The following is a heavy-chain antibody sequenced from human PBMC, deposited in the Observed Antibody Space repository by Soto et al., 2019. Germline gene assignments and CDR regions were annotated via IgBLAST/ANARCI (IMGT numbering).Heavy chain of an antibody. CDR1: GFPFSGYA. Sequence: EVQLLESGGGLIQPGGSLTLSCVASGFPFSGYAMTWVRQAPGKGLEWVSGVGGSGVDTDYADSVKGRFTISRDNSKNTLYLQMNSLRAEDTAVYYCAQYRGHYYDSSGYYYVYWGQGTLVTVSS. D-gene: IGHD3-22*01. CDR2: VGGSGVDT. V-gene: IGHV3-23*01. CDR3: AQYRGHYYDSSGYYYVY. J-gene: IGHJ4*02.